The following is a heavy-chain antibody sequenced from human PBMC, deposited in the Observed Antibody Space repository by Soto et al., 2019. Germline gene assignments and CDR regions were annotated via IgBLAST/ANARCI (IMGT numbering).Heavy chain of an antibody. Sequence: QVQLVESGGGVVQPGRSLRLSCAASGFTFSSYGMHWVRQAPGKGLEWVAVISYDGSNKYYADSVKGRFTISRDNSKNPLYLQMKSLRAEDRGVYYWGKEIGAVAGLGGGGNDYWGQGTLVTVSS. CDR1: GFTFSSYG. J-gene: IGHJ4*02. CDR2: ISYDGSNK. D-gene: IGHD6-19*01. CDR3: GKEIGAVAGLGGGGNDY. V-gene: IGHV3-30*18.